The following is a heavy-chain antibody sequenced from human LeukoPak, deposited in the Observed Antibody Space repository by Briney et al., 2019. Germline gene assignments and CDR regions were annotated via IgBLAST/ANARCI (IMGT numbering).Heavy chain of an antibody. CDR1: GASISSYD. CDR2: IDNSGIT. D-gene: IGHD1-1*01. V-gene: IGHV4-4*07. CDR3: ASTGTTLEY. J-gene: IGHJ4*02. Sequence: SETLSLTCTVSGASISSYDWSWIRLPAGKGLEWIGRIDNSGITTYNPSLKSRVTMSVDTSKNQFSLNLRSVTAADTAVYYCASTGTTLEYWGQGILVTVSS.